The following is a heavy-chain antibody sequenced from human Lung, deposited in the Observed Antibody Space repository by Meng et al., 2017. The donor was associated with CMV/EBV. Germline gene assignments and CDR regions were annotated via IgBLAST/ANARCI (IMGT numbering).Heavy chain of an antibody. V-gene: IGHV5-51*01. CDR1: EYSFTTHW. D-gene: IGHD4-11*01. CDR2: IYPGDSDT. CDR3: ARQDSYTNYYFDL. Sequence: GESLKISCKGSEYSFTTHWIGWVRQMPGKGLEWMGVIYPGDSDTTYSPSFQGRVTISADKSITTAYLQLRSLKASDTAVYYCARQDSYTNYYFDLWGRGTLVTVSS. J-gene: IGHJ4*02.